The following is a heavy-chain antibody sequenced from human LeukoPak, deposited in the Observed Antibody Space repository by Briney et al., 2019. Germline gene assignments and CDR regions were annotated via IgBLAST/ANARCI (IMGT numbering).Heavy chain of an antibody. CDR1: GGTFSSYA. D-gene: IGHD5-24*01. Sequence: SVKVSCKASGGTFSSYAICWVRQAPGQGLEWMGGIIPIFGTANYAQKFQGRVTITADKSTSTAYMELSSLRSEDTAVYYCAQMATIGGYFDYWGQGTLVTVSS. J-gene: IGHJ4*02. V-gene: IGHV1-69*06. CDR3: AQMATIGGYFDY. CDR2: IIPIFGTA.